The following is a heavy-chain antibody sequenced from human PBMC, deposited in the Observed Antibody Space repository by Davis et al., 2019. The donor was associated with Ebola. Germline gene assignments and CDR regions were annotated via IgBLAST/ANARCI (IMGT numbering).Heavy chain of an antibody. Sequence: PSETLSLTCTVSGGSISSYYWSWIRQPAGKGLEWIGRIYTSGSTNYNPSLKSRVTISVDTSKNQFSLKLSSVTAADTAVYYCAKDEVQERWLRFHNWFDPWGQGTLVTVSS. D-gene: IGHD5-12*01. CDR3: AKDEVQERWLRFHNWFDP. CDR1: GGSISSYY. V-gene: IGHV4-4*07. CDR2: IYTSGST. J-gene: IGHJ5*02.